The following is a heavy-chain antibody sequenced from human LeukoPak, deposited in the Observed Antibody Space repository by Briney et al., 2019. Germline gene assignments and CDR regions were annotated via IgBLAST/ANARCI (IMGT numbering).Heavy chain of an antibody. CDR1: GFTFNTYE. Sequence: GGSMRLSCAASGFTFNTYEMNWVRQAPGKGLEWVSYISSSSGTIYYADSVKGRFSISRDNAKNSVYLQMNSLRAEDTAVYYCARDKTNPRYFYGMDVWGQGTTVTVSS. CDR2: ISSSSGTI. V-gene: IGHV3-48*03. J-gene: IGHJ6*02. CDR3: ARDKTNPRYFYGMDV.